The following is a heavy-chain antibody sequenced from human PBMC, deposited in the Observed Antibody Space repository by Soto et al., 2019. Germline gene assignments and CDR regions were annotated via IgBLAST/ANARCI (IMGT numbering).Heavy chain of an antibody. CDR2: VYATGTT. Sequence: SETLSLTCNVSGGSISKFYWALIRKTAGNGLEWMARVYATGTTDYNPSLRSRVAMSVDISKKTFSLRLRSVTGADSGVYYCVRDGSKSLRDWFDPWGQGILVTVSS. CDR1: GGSISKFY. J-gene: IGHJ5*02. V-gene: IGHV4-4*07. CDR3: VRDGSKSLRDWFDP.